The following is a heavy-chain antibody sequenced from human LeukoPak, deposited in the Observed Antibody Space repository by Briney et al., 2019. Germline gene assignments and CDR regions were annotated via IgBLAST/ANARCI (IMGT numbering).Heavy chain of an antibody. CDR1: GFTVSSNY. V-gene: IGHV3-53*01. D-gene: IGHD6-13*01. J-gene: IGHJ4*02. Sequence: GGSLRLSCAASGFTVSSNYMSWVRQAPGKGLEWVSVIYSGGSTYYADSVKGRFTISRDNSKNTLYLQMNSLRAEDTAVYYCARIGAGSSRDYWGQGTLVTVSS. CDR3: ARIGAGSSRDY. CDR2: IYSGGST.